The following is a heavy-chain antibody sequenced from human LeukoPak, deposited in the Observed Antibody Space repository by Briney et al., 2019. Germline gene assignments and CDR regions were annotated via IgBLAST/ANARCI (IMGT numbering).Heavy chain of an antibody. J-gene: IGHJ5*02. CDR3: ARDMRYFDQTFDP. V-gene: IGHV3-30*04. D-gene: IGHD3-9*01. CDR1: GFTFSSYA. CDR2: ISYDGSNK. Sequence: GGSLRLSCAASGFTFSSYAMHWVRQAPGKGLEGVAVISYDGSNKYYADSVKGRFTISRDNSKNTLYLQMNSLRAEDTAVYYCARDMRYFDQTFDPWGQGTLVTVSS.